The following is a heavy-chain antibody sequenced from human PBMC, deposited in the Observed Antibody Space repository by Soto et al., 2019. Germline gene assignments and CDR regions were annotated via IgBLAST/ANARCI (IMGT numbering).Heavy chain of an antibody. CDR2: INPSGGST. V-gene: IGHV1-46*03. D-gene: IGHD6-13*01. CDR1: GYTFTSYY. Sequence: QVQLVQSGAEVKKPGASVKVSCKASGYTFTSYYMHWVRQAPGQGLEWMGIINPSGGSTSYAQKFQGRVTMTRDTSTNTVYMELSSLRSEDTAVYYCARWQHLTRGAFDIWGQGTMVTVSS. CDR3: ARWQHLTRGAFDI. J-gene: IGHJ3*02.